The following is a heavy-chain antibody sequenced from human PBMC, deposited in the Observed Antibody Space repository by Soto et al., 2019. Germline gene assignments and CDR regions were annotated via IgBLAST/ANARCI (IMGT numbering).Heavy chain of an antibody. J-gene: IGHJ4*02. Sequence: PVGSLRLSCVVSGFTFDDYAMHWFRQAPGGGLEWVSCINWNSAVIGYADSVKGRFTISRDNAKNALYLQMTSLRSEDTALYYCARDPSVTAIGRADHWGQGTLVTVSS. D-gene: IGHD5-18*01. CDR1: GFTFDDYA. CDR2: INWNSAVI. CDR3: ARDPSVTAIGRADH. V-gene: IGHV3-9*01.